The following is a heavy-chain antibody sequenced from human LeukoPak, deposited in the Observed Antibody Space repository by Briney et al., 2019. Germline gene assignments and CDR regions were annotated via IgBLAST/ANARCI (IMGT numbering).Heavy chain of an antibody. CDR2: ISSSSSYI. J-gene: IGHJ4*02. D-gene: IGHD5-24*01. CDR3: ARGRDGSQSPIDY. Sequence: GGSLRLSRAASGFTFSNYNMNWARQAPGKGLEWVSSISSSSSYIYYADSVRGRFTISRDNAKNSLYLQMISLRAEDTAVYYCARGRDGSQSPIDYWGQGTLVTVSS. V-gene: IGHV3-21*01. CDR1: GFTFSNYN.